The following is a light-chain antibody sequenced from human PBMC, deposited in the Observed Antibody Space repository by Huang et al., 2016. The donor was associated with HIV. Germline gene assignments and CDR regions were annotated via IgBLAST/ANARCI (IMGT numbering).Light chain of an antibody. J-gene: IGKJ2*01. CDR1: QDIRNY. CDR3: QQYDYFPYT. CDR2: DAS. V-gene: IGKV1-33*01. Sequence: DIQMTQSPSSLSASVGDRVTITCQASQDIRNYLNWFQQKPGKAPKLLIDDASILLSGGPSRFSGSGSRTDFSLTISGLQPEDIATYYCQQYDYFPYTFGQGTRLDIK.